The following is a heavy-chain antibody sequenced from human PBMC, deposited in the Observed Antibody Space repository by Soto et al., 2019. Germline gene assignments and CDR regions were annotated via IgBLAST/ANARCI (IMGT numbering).Heavy chain of an antibody. CDR2: IYYSGST. Sequence: SETLSLTCTVSGGSISSGDYYWSWIRQPPGKGLEWIGYIYYSGSTYYNPSLKSRVTISVDTSKNQFSLKLSSVTAADTAVYYCARSADRGQQLAIKGWFDPWGQGTLVTVSS. CDR1: GGSISSGDYY. CDR3: ARSADRGQQLAIKGWFDP. D-gene: IGHD6-13*01. V-gene: IGHV4-30-4*02. J-gene: IGHJ5*02.